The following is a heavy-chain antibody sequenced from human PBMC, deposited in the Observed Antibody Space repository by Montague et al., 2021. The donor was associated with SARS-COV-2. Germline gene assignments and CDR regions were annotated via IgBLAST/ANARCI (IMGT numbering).Heavy chain of an antibody. V-gene: IGHV4-61*05. CDR1: GGSISSSSYY. D-gene: IGHD3-3*01. J-gene: IGHJ6*03. CDR3: ARVPGFWSGYDRGPQWGSYYYYYMDV. CDR2: IYYSGST. Sequence: SETLSLTCTVSGGSISSSSYYWGWIRQPPGKGLEWIGYIYYSGSTNYNPSLKSRVTISVDTSKNQFSLKLSSATAADTAWYYCARVPGFWSGYDRGPQWGSYYYYYMDVWGKGTTVTVSS.